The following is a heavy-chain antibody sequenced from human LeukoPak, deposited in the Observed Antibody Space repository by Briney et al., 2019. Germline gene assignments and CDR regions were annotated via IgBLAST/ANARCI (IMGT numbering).Heavy chain of an antibody. Sequence: ASVKVSCKASGYTFTGYYMHWVRQAPGQGLEWMGWINPNSGVTKFAQRFQGRVTMTRDTSPSTAYLDLSSLRSDDTAVYYCATAVLYGGNDFDYWGQGTLVTVSS. CDR3: ATAVLYGGNDFDY. J-gene: IGHJ4*02. CDR2: INPNSGVT. D-gene: IGHD5-12*01. CDR1: GYTFTGYY. V-gene: IGHV1-2*02.